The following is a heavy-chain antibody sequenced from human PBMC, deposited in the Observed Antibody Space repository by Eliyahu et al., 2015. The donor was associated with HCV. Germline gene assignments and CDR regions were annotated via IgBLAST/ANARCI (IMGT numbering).Heavy chain of an antibody. CDR1: GGSITPYY. J-gene: IGHJ5*02. CDR2: IHYSGST. V-gene: IGHV4-59*01. Sequence: QVQLQESGPGLVKPSETLSLTXTVXGGSITPYYWSWIRQPPGKGLEWIGYIHYSGSTNYNPSLKSRVTMSVDTSKNQFSXNLASVTAADTAVYYCASGGGGIAVAGTGGWFDPWGQGTLVTVSS. CDR3: ASGGGGIAVAGTGGWFDP. D-gene: IGHD6-19*01.